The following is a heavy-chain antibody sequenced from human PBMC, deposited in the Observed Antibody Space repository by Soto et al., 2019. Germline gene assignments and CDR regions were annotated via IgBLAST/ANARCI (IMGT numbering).Heavy chain of an antibody. J-gene: IGHJ4*02. D-gene: IGHD2-2*01. CDR1: GDSISSSTYY. CDR2: IYYTGST. Sequence: QLQLQESGPGLVKPSETLSLTCSVSGDSISSSTYYWGWIRQPPGKGVEWIGSIYYTGSTYYNPSLKSRVTISIDTSKNQFSLKLSSVTAADTAVYYCARRGLREYAAFDYWGQGTLVTVSS. V-gene: IGHV4-39*01. CDR3: ARRGLREYAAFDY.